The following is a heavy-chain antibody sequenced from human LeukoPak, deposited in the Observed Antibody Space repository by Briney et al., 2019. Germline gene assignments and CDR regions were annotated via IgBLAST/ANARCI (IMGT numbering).Heavy chain of an antibody. J-gene: IGHJ6*02. CDR2: INHNGNVN. Sequence: RGSLRLSCAASGFTFSSYWMNWARQAPGKGLEWVASINHNGNVNYYVDSVKGRFTISRDNAKNSLYLQMSSLRAEDTAVYFCARGGGLDVWGQGATVTVSS. D-gene: IGHD3-16*01. V-gene: IGHV3-7*03. CDR3: ARGGGLDV. CDR1: GFTFSSYW.